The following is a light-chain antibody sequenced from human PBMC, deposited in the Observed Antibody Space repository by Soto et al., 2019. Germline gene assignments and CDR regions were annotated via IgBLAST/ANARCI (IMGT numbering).Light chain of an antibody. J-gene: IGKJ5*01. CDR1: QSVSSSY. V-gene: IGKV3-20*01. CDR2: GAS. Sequence: EIVLTQSPGTLSLSPGERATLSCRASQSVSSSYLGWYQQKPGQAPRLLIFGASNRATGIPDRFSGSGSGTDFTLTISRLEPEDVAVYYCQQYGSSPRTFGQVTRLEIK. CDR3: QQYGSSPRT.